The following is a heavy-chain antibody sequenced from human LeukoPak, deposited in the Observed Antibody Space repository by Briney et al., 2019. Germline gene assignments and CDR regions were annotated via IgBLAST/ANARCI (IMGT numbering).Heavy chain of an antibody. CDR2: ISSDGSKQ. D-gene: IGHD3-10*01. V-gene: IGHV3-30*18. CDR3: AKPNYSGSGNFPFDY. J-gene: IGHJ4*02. Sequence: PGGSLRLSCAAPGFTFSTYGIHWVRQAPGKGLEWVAVISSDGSKQYYADSVKGRFTISRDNSKNTLYLQMNSLRAEDAAVYYCAKPNYSGSGNFPFDYWGQGTQVTVSS. CDR1: GFTFSTYG.